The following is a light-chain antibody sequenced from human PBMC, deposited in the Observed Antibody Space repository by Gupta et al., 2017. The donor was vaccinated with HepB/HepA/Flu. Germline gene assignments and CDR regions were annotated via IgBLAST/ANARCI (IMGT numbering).Light chain of an antibody. V-gene: IGKV2-28*01. CDR1: QSLLHRTGYNY. J-gene: IGKJ3*01. CDR2: LGS. CDR3: MQALQTIT. Sequence: DTVMTQSPLSLPVTPGEPASISCRSSQSLLHRTGYNYLDWYLQRPGQSPQLLIYLGSNRASGVPDRFSGSGSGTDFTLKITRVEAEDVGIYYCMQALQTITFGPGTKVDIK.